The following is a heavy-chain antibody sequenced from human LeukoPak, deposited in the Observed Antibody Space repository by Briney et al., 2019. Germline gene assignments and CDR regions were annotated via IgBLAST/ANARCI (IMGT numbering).Heavy chain of an antibody. CDR3: ARTALRGNYDSSGYYYGNTDY. J-gene: IGHJ4*02. CDR1: GGTFSSYA. Sequence: ASVKVSCKASGGTFSSYAISWVRQAPGQGLEWMGGIIPIFGTANYAQKFQGRVTITTDESMSTAYMELSSLRSEDTAVYYCARTALRGNYDSSGYYYGNTDYWGQGTLVTVSS. V-gene: IGHV1-69*05. D-gene: IGHD3-22*01. CDR2: IIPIFGTA.